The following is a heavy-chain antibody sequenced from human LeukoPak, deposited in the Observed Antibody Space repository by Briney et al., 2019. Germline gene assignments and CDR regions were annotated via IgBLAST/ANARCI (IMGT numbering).Heavy chain of an antibody. CDR1: GFTVSTNY. V-gene: IGHV3-53*01. CDR3: ARGSSPLFDY. Sequence: GGSLRLSCAASGFTVSTNYMSWVRQAPGKGLEWVSVVYSGGRTYYADSVKGRFTISRDNSKNTLYLQMNSLRAEDTAVYYCARGSSPLFDYWGQGTLVTVSS. D-gene: IGHD3-10*01. CDR2: VYSGGRT. J-gene: IGHJ4*02.